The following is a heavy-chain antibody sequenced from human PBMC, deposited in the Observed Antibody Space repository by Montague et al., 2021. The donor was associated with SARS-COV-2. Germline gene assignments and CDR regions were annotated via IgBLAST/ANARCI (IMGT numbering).Heavy chain of an antibody. CDR3: ARDKDLYCSGGSCYSLDYYDSSGYSLRGYFDY. J-gene: IGHJ4*02. Sequence: SLRLSCAASGFTFSSYAMRWVRQAPGKGLEWVAVISYDGSNKYYXDSVKGRFTISRDNSKNTLYLQMNSLRAEDTAVYYCARDKDLYCSGGSCYSLDYYDSSGYSLRGYFDYWGQGTLVTVSS. D-gene: IGHD2-15*01. V-gene: IGHV3-30-3*01. CDR2: ISYDGSNK. CDR1: GFTFSSYA.